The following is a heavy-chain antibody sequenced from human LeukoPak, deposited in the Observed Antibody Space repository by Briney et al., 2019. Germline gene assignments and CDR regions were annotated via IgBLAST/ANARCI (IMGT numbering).Heavy chain of an antibody. CDR2: ITSDGSST. V-gene: IGHV3-74*01. Sequence: PGGSLRLSCVASGFTFSNYWMRWVRQAPGKGLVWVSRITSDGSSTSYADSVKGRFTISRDNAKNTLYLHMNSLRAEDTAVYYCTRDEAVGAPFDYWGQGTLVTVSS. CDR1: GFTFSNYW. CDR3: TRDEAVGAPFDY. J-gene: IGHJ4*02. D-gene: IGHD1-26*01.